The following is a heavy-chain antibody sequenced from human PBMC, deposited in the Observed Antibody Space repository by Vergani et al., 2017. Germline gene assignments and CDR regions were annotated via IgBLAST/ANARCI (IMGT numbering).Heavy chain of an antibody. D-gene: IGHD6-13*01. J-gene: IGHJ6*03. CDR1: GGSIRSTFYY. V-gene: IGHV4-39*01. CDR3: AGHKEQVVPGNYYYYYYRDV. Sequence: QLQLQESDPGLVKPSETLSLTCTVSGGSIRSTFYYWGWIRQPPGKGLEWIGTIYYSGSTYYNPSLKSRVTISVDTSKNQFSLTLNSVTAADTAVYYCAGHKEQVVPGNYYYYYYRDVWGKGTTVTVSS. CDR2: IYYSGST.